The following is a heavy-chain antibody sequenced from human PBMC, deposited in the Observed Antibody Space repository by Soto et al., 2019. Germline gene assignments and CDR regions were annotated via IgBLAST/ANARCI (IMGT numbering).Heavy chain of an antibody. J-gene: IGHJ4*02. CDR2: ISAYNGNT. D-gene: IGHD5-18*01. Sequence: ASVKVSCKASVYTFTSYGISWVRQAPGQGLEWMGWISAYNGNTNYAQKLQGRVTMTTDTSTSTAYMELRSLRSDDTAVYYCARDTVDTAMALDDYWGQGTLVTVSS. CDR3: ARDTVDTAMALDDY. V-gene: IGHV1-18*01. CDR1: VYTFTSYG.